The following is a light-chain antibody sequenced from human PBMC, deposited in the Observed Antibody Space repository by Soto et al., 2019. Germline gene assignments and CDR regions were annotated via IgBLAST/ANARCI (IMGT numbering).Light chain of an antibody. V-gene: IGLV2-14*01. CDR3: FSFTTSRIWV. Sequence: QSVLTQPASVSGSPGQSITVSCTGSSSDFGDDKYVSWYQQQPGKGPNLLIYGVNSRTSGISNRFSGSKSGNTASLTISGLQGEDEAEYFCFSFTTSRIWVFGGGTKGTVL. CDR1: SSDFGDDKY. J-gene: IGLJ3*02. CDR2: GVN.